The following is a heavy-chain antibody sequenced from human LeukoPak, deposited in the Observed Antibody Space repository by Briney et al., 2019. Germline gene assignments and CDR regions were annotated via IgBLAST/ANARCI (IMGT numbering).Heavy chain of an antibody. CDR1: GFAFSSFS. D-gene: IGHD3-3*01. CDR2: IGSSGTTK. J-gene: IGHJ4*02. Sequence: GGSLRLSCAASGFAFSSFSVNWVRQAPGKGLEWISYIGSSGTTKSYADSVKGRLTISRDNAKNSLYLQMNNLRAEDTAVYYCARDHEWSFDSWGQGTLVTVSS. V-gene: IGHV3-48*01. CDR3: ARDHEWSFDS.